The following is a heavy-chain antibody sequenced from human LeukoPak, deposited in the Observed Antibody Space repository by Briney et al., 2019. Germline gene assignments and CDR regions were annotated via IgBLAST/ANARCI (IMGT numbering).Heavy chain of an antibody. D-gene: IGHD2-2*01. CDR2: INHSGST. J-gene: IGHJ4*02. Sequence: SETLSLTCAVYGGSFSGYYWSWIRQPPGKGLEWIGEINHSGSTNYNPSLKSRVTISVDTSKNQFSLKLSSVTAADTAVYYCARVSSLGYYFDYWGQGTLVTVSS. CDR1: GGSFSGYY. V-gene: IGHV4-34*01. CDR3: ARVSSLGYYFDY.